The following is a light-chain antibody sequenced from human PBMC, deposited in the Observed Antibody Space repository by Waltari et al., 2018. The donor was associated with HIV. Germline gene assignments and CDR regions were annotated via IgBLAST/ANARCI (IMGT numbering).Light chain of an antibody. J-gene: IGLJ3*02. CDR3: AAWDDSLSGWV. Sequence: QSLLTQPPSAFGTPGQRVTSACSGSSTNIGSNHQYWYQQLPRTAPKLLIFRNNQRPSGVPDRFSGSKSGTSASLAICGLRSEDEADYYCAAWDDSLSGWVFGGGTKLTVL. CDR2: RNN. V-gene: IGLV1-47*01. CDR1: STNIGSNH.